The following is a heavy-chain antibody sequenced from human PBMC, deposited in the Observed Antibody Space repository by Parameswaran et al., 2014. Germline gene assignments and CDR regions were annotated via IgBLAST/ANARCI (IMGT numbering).Heavy chain of an antibody. J-gene: IGHJ4*02. CDR2: ISSSGSTI. V-gene: IGHV3-11*01. D-gene: IGHD3-22*01. CDR3: ASDGMISIDY. Sequence: RWIRQPPGKGLEWVSYISSSGSTIYYADSVKGRFTISRDNAKNSLYLQMNSLRAEDTAVYYCASDGMISIDYWGQGTLVTVSS.